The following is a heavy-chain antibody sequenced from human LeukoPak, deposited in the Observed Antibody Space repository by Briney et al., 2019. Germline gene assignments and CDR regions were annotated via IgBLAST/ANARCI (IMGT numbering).Heavy chain of an antibody. D-gene: IGHD4-11*01. CDR1: GGSISSYY. CDR3: ARDHGGARSDDYSNYVGRYYYYYMDV. CDR2: IYYSGST. Sequence: SETLSLTCTVSGGSISSYYWSWIRQPPGKGLEWIGYIYYSGSTNYNPSLKSRVTISVDTSKNQFSLKLSSVTAADTAVYYCARDHGGARSDDYSNYVGRYYYYYMDVWGKGTTVTVSS. V-gene: IGHV4-59*01. J-gene: IGHJ6*03.